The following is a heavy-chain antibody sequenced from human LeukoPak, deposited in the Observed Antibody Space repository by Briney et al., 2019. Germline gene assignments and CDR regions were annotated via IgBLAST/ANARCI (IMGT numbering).Heavy chain of an antibody. CDR3: ARRAVAGDSDWSDP. CDR2: IYHSGST. CDR1: GYSISSGYY. V-gene: IGHV4-38-2*01. D-gene: IGHD6-19*01. J-gene: IGHJ5*02. Sequence: SETLSLTCAVSGYSISSGYYWGWIRQPPGKGLEWIGSIYHSGSTYYNPSLKSGVTISVDTSKNQFSLKLSSVTAADTAVYYCARRAVAGDSDWSDPWGQGTLVTVSS.